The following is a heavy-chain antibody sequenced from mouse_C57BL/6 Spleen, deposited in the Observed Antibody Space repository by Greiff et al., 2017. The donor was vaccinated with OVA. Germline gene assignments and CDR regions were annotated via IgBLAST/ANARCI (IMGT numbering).Heavy chain of an antibody. CDR1: GYTFTSYW. Sequence: QVQLQQPGAELVKPGASVKLSCKASGYTFTSYWMHWVKQRPGQGLEWIGMIHPNSGSTNYNEKFKSKATLTVDKSSSTAYKQLSSLTSEDSAVYYCARDYYAPFAYWGQGTLVTVSA. J-gene: IGHJ3*01. D-gene: IGHD2-1*01. CDR2: IHPNSGST. CDR3: ARDYYAPFAY. V-gene: IGHV1-64*01.